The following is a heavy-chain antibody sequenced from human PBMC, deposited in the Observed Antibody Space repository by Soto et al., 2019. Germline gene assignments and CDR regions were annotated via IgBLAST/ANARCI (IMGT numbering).Heavy chain of an antibody. Sequence: QVQLVESGGGVVQPGRSLRLSCAASGFTLSSYGMHWVHQAPGKGLEWVAVISDDGNDKYYADSVKGRFTISRDNSKSTLYMQMNSLRAEDTAVYYCAKDRRYYDSSGYYYYFDYWGQGTLVTVSS. J-gene: IGHJ4*02. D-gene: IGHD3-22*01. CDR1: GFTLSSYG. CDR2: ISDDGNDK. CDR3: AKDRRYYDSSGYYYYFDY. V-gene: IGHV3-30*18.